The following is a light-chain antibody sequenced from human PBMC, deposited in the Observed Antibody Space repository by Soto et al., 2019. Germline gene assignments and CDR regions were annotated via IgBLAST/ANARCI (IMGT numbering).Light chain of an antibody. V-gene: IGLV2-23*01. Sequence: QSALTQPASVSGSPGQSITISCTGTSSDVGSYNLVSWYQQHPGKAPKLMIYEGSKRPSGVSDRFSGSKSGNTASLTISGLPAEDEADYYCSSYAGSGTSDVVFGGGTKLTVL. J-gene: IGLJ2*01. CDR2: EGS. CDR3: SSYAGSGTSDVV. CDR1: SSDVGSYNL.